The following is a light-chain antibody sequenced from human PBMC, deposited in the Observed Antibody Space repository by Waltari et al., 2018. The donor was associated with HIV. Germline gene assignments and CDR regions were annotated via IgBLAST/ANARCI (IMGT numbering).Light chain of an antibody. CDR1: QNINKH. CDR2: AAS. Sequence: DIQMTQSPASLSASVGDRVNINCRASQNINKHLNWYQHKSGKAPKLLIYAASSLQSGVPSRFSGSGSGTNFTLTINTLQPEDFAIYYCQQSYSTLRITFGQGTRLDIK. V-gene: IGKV1-39*01. J-gene: IGKJ5*01. CDR3: QQSYSTLRIT.